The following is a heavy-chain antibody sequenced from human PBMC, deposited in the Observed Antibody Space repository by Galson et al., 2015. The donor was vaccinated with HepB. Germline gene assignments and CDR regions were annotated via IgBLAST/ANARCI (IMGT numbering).Heavy chain of an antibody. V-gene: IGHV1-69*13. J-gene: IGHJ3*02. D-gene: IGHD1-26*01. CDR2: IIPIFGTA. Sequence: SVKVSCKASGGTFSSYAISWVRQAPGQGLEWMGGIIPIFGTANYAQKFQGRVTITADESTSTAYMELSSLRSEDTAVYYCAREGGQWELSELHDAFDIWGQGTMVTVSS. CDR1: GGTFSSYA. CDR3: AREGGQWELSELHDAFDI.